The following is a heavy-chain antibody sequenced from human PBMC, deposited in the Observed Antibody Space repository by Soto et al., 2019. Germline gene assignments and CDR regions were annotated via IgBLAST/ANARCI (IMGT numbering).Heavy chain of an antibody. V-gene: IGHV3-23*01. Sequence: EAQMLGSGGGSVQPGGSLRLSCAASGFTFSTYAVAWVRQSPGKGLEWVSSISASGGDTWYADSVKGRFTISRDNSKNTLYLQMNSLRVEDTAVYYCARRPTATASWGQGTLVTVSS. CDR3: ARRPTATAS. J-gene: IGHJ5*02. CDR1: GFTFSTYA. D-gene: IGHD1-1*01. CDR2: ISASGGDT.